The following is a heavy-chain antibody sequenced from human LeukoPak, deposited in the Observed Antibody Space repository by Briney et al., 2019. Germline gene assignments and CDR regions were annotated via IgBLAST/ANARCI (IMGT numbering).Heavy chain of an antibody. J-gene: IGHJ5*02. V-gene: IGHV3-43*01. CDR2: SWDGSNT. CDR1: GFTFDDYT. CDR3: AKGTGKSTLNWFDP. D-gene: IGHD5/OR15-5a*01. Sequence: PGGSLRLSCQASGFTFDDYTMHWVRQAPGKGLEWVSLSWDGSNTYYADSVKGRFTISRDNSKNSLYLQMNSLRTEDTALYYCAKGTGKSTLNWFDPWGQGTLVTVSS.